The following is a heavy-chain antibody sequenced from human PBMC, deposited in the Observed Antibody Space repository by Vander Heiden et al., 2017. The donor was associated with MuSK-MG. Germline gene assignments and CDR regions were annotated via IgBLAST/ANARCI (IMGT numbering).Heavy chain of an antibody. D-gene: IGHD3-10*02. CDR2: IYYSGST. CDR3: ARLSSVTMFGY. Sequence: QLQLQESGPGLVKPSETLSLTCTVPGGSISSSSYYWGWIRQPPGKGLEWIGSIYYSGSTYYNPSLKSRVTISVDTSKNQFSLKLSSVTAADTAVYYCARLSSVTMFGYWGQGTLVTVSS. J-gene: IGHJ4*02. V-gene: IGHV4-39*01. CDR1: GGSISSSSYY.